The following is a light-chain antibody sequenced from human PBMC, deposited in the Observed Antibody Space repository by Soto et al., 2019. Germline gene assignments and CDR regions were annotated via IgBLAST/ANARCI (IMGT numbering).Light chain of an antibody. J-gene: IGKJ3*01. V-gene: IGKV4-1*01. CDR1: QSVLYSSNNKNY. CDR2: WAS. Sequence: DIVVTQSPDSLAVSLGERATFNCKSSQSVLYSSNNKNYLAWYQQKPGQPPKLLIYWASTRESGVPDRFSGSGSGTDFTLTISSLQAEDVAVYYCQQYYDTPFTFGPGTKVDIK. CDR3: QQYYDTPFT.